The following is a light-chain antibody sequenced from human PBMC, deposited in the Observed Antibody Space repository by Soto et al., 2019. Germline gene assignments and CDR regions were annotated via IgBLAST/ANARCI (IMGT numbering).Light chain of an antibody. J-gene: IGKJ1*01. V-gene: IGKV1-39*01. Sequence: DIQMTQSPSSLSASVVDRVTITCQASQSISTYLNWYQQKAGVAPKLLIYAASSLQSGVPSRFSGSGSGTDFTLTISSLQPEDFATYYCQQTYSTPPTFGQGTKVDIK. CDR1: QSISTY. CDR3: QQTYSTPPT. CDR2: AAS.